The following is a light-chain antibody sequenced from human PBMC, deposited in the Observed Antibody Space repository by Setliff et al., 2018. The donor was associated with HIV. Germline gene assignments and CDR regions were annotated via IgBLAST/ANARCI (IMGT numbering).Light chain of an antibody. CDR3: CSYAGSSTYV. V-gene: IGLV2-23*02. CDR1: SSDVGSYNL. J-gene: IGLJ1*01. Sequence: QSALAQPASVSGSPGQSITISCTGSSSDVGSYNLVSWYQQHPGKAPKLMIYEVTERPSGVSNRFSGSKSATPASLTISGLQAEDEADYYCCSYAGSSTYVFGTGTKVTVL. CDR2: EVT.